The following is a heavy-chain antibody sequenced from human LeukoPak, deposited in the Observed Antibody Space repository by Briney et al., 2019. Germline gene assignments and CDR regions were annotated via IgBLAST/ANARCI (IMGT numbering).Heavy chain of an antibody. CDR2: ISAYNGKT. CDR3: ARDYGGHRGFDY. D-gene: IGHD4-23*01. J-gene: IGHJ4*02. Sequence: ASVKVSCKASVYTFTSYGISWVRQAPGPGLEWMGWISAYNGKTNYTQKLQGRVTMTTDTSTSTAYMELRSLRSDDTAVYYCARDYGGHRGFDYWGQGTLVTVSS. CDR1: VYTFTSYG. V-gene: IGHV1-18*01.